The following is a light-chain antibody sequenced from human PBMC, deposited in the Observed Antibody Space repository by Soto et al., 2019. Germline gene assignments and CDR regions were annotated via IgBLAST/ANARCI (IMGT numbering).Light chain of an antibody. CDR1: QFISTS. CDR2: AAS. V-gene: IGKV1-9*01. Sequence: DIKLTQSPSFLSPYIGESVTITCRASQFISTSLAWYQVKPGKAPKLLIYAASTLESGVPSRFSATVSGTEFSLTITSLQPEDFATYYCQQLFDSPITFGQGTRLEIK. J-gene: IGKJ5*01. CDR3: QQLFDSPIT.